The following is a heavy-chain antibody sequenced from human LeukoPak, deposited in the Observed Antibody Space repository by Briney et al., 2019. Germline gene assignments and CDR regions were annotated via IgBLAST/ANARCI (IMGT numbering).Heavy chain of an antibody. V-gene: IGHV1-24*01. D-gene: IGHD1-1*01. Sequence: GASVKVSCKVSGYTLTELSMHWVRQAPGKGLEWMGGFGPEDGETIYAQKFQGRVTMTEDTSTDTAYMELSSLRSEDTAVYYCATAVQLERPMDDYWGQGTLVTVSS. CDR2: FGPEDGET. J-gene: IGHJ4*02. CDR1: GYTLTELS. CDR3: ATAVQLERPMDDY.